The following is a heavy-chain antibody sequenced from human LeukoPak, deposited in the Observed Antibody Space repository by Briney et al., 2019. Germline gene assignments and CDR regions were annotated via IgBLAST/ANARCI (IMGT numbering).Heavy chain of an antibody. CDR1: GGSFSGYY. CDR2: INHSRST. J-gene: IGHJ6*02. V-gene: IGHV4-34*01. D-gene: IGHD2-2*01. Sequence: SETLSLTCAVYGGSFSGYYWSWIRQPPGKGLEWIGEINHSRSTNYNPSLKSRVTISVDTSKNQFSLKLSSVTAADTAVYYCARGVVVVPAANYGMDVWGQGTTVTVSS. CDR3: ARGVVVVPAANYGMDV.